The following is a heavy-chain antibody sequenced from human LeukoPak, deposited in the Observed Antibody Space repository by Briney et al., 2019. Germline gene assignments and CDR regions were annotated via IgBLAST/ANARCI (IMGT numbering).Heavy chain of an antibody. V-gene: IGHV1-18*01. J-gene: IGHJ6*04. CDR2: ISAYNGNT. CDR1: GYTFTSYG. Sequence: ASVKVSCKASGYTFTSYGISRVRQAPGQGLEWMGWISAYNGNTNYAQKLQGRVTMTTDTSTSTAYMELRSLRSDDTAVYYCARLGSDFWSGYSMDVWGKGTTVTVSS. D-gene: IGHD3-3*01. CDR3: ARLGSDFWSGYSMDV.